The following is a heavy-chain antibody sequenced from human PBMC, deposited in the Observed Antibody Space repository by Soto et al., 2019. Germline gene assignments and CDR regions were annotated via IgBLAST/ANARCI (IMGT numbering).Heavy chain of an antibody. V-gene: IGHV3-15*07. CDR1: GFTFSNAW. Sequence: GGSLRLSCAASGFTFSNAWMNWVRQAPGKGLEWVGRIKSKTDGGTTDYAAPVKGRFTISRDDSKNTLYLQMNSLKTEDTAVYYCYRYCSSTSCREVDYWGQVTLVTVSS. D-gene: IGHD2-2*01. CDR2: IKSKTDGGTT. J-gene: IGHJ4*02. CDR3: YRYCSSTSCREVDY.